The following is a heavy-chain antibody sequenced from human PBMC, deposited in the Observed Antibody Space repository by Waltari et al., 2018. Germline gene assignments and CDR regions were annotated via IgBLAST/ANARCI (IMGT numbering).Heavy chain of an antibody. V-gene: IGHV3-74*01. Sequence: EVQLVESGGGLVQPGGSLRVSCVASGFTFSNHWMHWVRQAPGKGRVGLSRINSDETRTDYADSVKGRFTISRDNAKNTLYLQMNSLRIEDTAVYYCARAPTAATIVDYWGQGTLVTVSS. CDR1: GFTFSNHW. CDR3: ARAPTAATIVDY. CDR2: INSDETRT. J-gene: IGHJ4*02.